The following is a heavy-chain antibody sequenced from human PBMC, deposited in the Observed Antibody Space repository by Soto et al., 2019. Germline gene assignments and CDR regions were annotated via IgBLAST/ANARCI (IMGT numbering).Heavy chain of an antibody. CDR3: ARDQKRMVAPGGGGGWFDP. Sequence: QVQLVESGGGVVQPGRSLRLSCAASGFTFSSYAMHWVRQAPGKGLEWVAVISYDGSNKYYADSVKGRFTISRDNSKNTLYLQKNSLRAEDTGVFYCARDQKRMVAPGGGGGWFDPWGQGTLVTVSS. V-gene: IGHV3-30-3*01. D-gene: IGHD2-15*01. J-gene: IGHJ5*02. CDR2: ISYDGSNK. CDR1: GFTFSSYA.